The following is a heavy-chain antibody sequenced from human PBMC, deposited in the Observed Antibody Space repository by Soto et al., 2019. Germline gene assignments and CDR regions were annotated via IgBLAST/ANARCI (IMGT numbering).Heavy chain of an antibody. CDR2: ISDDGNTK. J-gene: IGHJ4*02. CDR1: GFTFSSYA. D-gene: IGHD6-13*01. CDR3: ARAHSSSWHNFDY. Sequence: QVQLVESGGGVVQPGGSLSLSCAASGFTFSSYALHWVRQAPGKGLEWVAVISDDGNTKHHADSVKGRFTISRDNSKNTLHLQMTSLRTEDTSVYYWARAHSSSWHNFDYWGQGTLVTVSS. V-gene: IGHV3-30-3*01.